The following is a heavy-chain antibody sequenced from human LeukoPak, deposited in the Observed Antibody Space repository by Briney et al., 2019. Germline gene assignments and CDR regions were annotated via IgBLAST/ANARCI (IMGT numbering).Heavy chain of an antibody. J-gene: IGHJ4*02. CDR1: GGSFSGYY. Sequence: SETLSLTCAVYGGSFSGYYWSWTRQPPGKGLEWIGEINHSGSTNYNPSLKSRVTISVDTSKNQFSLKLSSVTAADTAVYYCARRGTARXLDXXGQGTLVTVX. V-gene: IGHV4-34*01. CDR2: INHSGST. CDR3: ARRGTARXLDX. D-gene: IGHD5-18*01.